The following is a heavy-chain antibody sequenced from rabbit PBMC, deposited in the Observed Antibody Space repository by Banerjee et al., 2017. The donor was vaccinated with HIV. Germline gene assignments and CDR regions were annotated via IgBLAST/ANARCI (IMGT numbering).Heavy chain of an antibody. CDR1: GFSFSSSYY. CDR3: ARGDGNSSDL. J-gene: IGHJ3*01. CDR2: INTSSGT. V-gene: IGHV1S40*01. Sequence: QSLEESGGGLVQPEGSLTLTCTASGFSFSSSYYMCWVRQAPGKGLEWIGCINTSSGTWYASWVNGRFTISRTTTTVDLQMTSLTAADTATYFCARGDGNSSDLWGQGTLVTVS. D-gene: IGHD8-1*01.